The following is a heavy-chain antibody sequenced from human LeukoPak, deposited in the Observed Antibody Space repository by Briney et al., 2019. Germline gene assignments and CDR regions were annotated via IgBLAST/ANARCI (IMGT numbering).Heavy chain of an antibody. CDR1: GFTFDAYA. V-gene: IGHV3-43*02. CDR2: INKDGSAT. Sequence: GGSLRLSCEASGFTFDAYAMHWVRQAPGKGLEWVSLINKDGSATYYADSVKGRFTISRDNSKNSLYLQMNSLRSEDTALYYCATWAFYHSLDVWGQGTAVTVSS. CDR3: ATWAFYHSLDV. J-gene: IGHJ6*02. D-gene: IGHD1-26*01.